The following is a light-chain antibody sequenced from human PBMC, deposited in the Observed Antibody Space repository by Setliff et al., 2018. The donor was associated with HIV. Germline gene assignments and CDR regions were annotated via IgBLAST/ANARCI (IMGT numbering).Light chain of an antibody. CDR2: EVS. Sequence: QSALTQPASVSGSPGQSIIIFCTGTTNDVGTYNLVSWYQQHPGKAPKLIIYEVSRRPSGVSSRFSGSRSGNTASLTISGLQGEDEADYYCCSYAGRSVRVFGGGTKVTVL. J-gene: IGLJ2*01. CDR3: CSYAGRSVRV. V-gene: IGLV2-23*02. CDR1: TNDVGTYNL.